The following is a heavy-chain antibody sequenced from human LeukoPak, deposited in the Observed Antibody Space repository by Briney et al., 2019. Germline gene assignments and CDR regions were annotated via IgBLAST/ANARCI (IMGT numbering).Heavy chain of an antibody. CDR1: GYTFTSYA. CDR2: INVDSGNT. D-gene: IGHD3-22*01. Sequence: GASVKVSCKASGYTFTSYAMHWVRQAPGQRLEWMAWINVDSGNTKYSQEFQGRVTITRDTSASTAYMELSSLRSDDTAVYYCARESNYYDSWPRDYWGQGTLVTVSS. CDR3: ARESNYYDSWPRDY. J-gene: IGHJ4*02. V-gene: IGHV1-3*01.